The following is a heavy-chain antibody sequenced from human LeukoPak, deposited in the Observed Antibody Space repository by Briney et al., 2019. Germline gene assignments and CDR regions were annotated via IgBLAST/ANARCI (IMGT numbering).Heavy chain of an antibody. CDR2: INPNSGDT. J-gene: IGHJ4*02. CDR1: GYSFIGYY. D-gene: IGHD3-10*01. CDR3: ARDDSGRFGEFGDY. V-gene: IGHV1-2*02. Sequence: GASVKVSCKASGYSFIGYYIHWVRQAPGQGLEWMGWINPNSGDTNHAQKFQGRVTMTRDTSISTAYMELSRLKSDDTAVYYCARDDSGRFGEFGDYWGQGTLVTVSS.